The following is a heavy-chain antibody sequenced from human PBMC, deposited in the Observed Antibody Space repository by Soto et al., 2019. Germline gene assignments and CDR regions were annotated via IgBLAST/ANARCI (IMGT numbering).Heavy chain of an antibody. V-gene: IGHV4-31*03. CDR1: GGSISSGGYY. Sequence: QVQLQESGPGLVKPSQTLSLTCTVSGGSISSGGYYWNWIRQHPGKGLEWNGSIYYIGSTYYNPSSTSRVTISLDTSKNQFSLKLSSVTAADTAVYYCARSVFPCGQGTLVTVSS. CDR2: IYYIGST. J-gene: IGHJ5*02. CDR3: ARSVFP.